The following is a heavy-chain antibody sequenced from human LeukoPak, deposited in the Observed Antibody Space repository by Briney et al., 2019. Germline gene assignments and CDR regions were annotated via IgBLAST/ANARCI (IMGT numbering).Heavy chain of an antibody. V-gene: IGHV4-39*01. CDR3: ARKGNHFWSGYYTGLTGEYYFDY. D-gene: IGHD3-3*02. CDR1: GGSISSSSYY. Sequence: PSETLSLTCTVSGGSISSSSYYWGWIRPPPGKGLEWIGRIYYSGSTYYNPSLKRRITLSVDTSKNPFSLKLSSVTAADTAVYYCARKGNHFWSGYYTGLTGEYYFDYWGQGTLVTVSS. J-gene: IGHJ4*02. CDR2: IYYSGST.